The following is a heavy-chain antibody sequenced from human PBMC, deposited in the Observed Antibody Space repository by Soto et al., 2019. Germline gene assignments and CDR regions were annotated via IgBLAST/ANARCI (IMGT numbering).Heavy chain of an antibody. V-gene: IGHV3-33*01. J-gene: IGHJ4*02. CDR1: GFTFSSYG. CDR3: ARDRWRSGSFFDY. CDR2: IWYDGSNK. Sequence: SLRLSCAASGFTFSSYGMHWVRQAPGKGLEWVAVIWYDGSNKYYADSVKGRFTISRDNSKNTLYLQMNSLRAEDTAVYYCARDRWRSGSFFDYWGQGTMVTVYS. D-gene: IGHD1-26*01.